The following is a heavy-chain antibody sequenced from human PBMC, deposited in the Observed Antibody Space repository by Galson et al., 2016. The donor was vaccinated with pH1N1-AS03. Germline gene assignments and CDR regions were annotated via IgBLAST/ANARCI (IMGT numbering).Heavy chain of an antibody. Sequence: SLRLSCAASGFTFSDYYMSWIRQAPGKGLEWVSSITSSSRTIYYADSVKGRFTISRDNAKNSLYLQMNSLSAEDTAVYYCARDKGGQVIGFDPWGQGTLVTVSS. CDR1: GFTFSDYY. V-gene: IGHV3-11*04. CDR3: ARDKGGQVIGFDP. D-gene: IGHD2/OR15-2a*01. CDR2: ITSSSRTI. J-gene: IGHJ5*02.